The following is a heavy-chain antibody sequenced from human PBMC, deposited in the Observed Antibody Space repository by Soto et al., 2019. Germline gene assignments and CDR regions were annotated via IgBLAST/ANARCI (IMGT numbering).Heavy chain of an antibody. CDR2: IWLDGSNK. D-gene: IGHD2-21*01. CDR3: ARDSLPASYRYDYCGMDV. Sequence: GGSLRLSCAASGFSFSSYNMYWVRQAPCKGLEWVGVIWLDGSNKYYADSVKGRFTIARDDSKNTLYLQMNSLRAEDTAVYYCARDSLPASYRYDYCGMDVWGQGTTVTVSS. CDR1: GFSFSSYN. J-gene: IGHJ6*02. V-gene: IGHV3-33*07.